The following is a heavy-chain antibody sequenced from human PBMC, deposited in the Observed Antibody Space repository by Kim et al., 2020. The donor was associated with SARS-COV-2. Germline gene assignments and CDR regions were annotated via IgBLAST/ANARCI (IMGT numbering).Heavy chain of an antibody. CDR1: GYTFTSYA. D-gene: IGHD3-10*01. V-gene: IGHV1-3*01. J-gene: IGHJ6*02. CDR2: INAGNGNT. Sequence: ASVKVSCKASGYTFTSYAMHWVRQAPGQRLEWMGWINAGNGNTKYSQKFQGRVTITRDTSASTAYMELSSLRSEDTAVYYCARAAVPHLWFGELLPSLSSYYYYGMDVWGQGTTVTVSS. CDR3: ARAAVPHLWFGELLPSLSSYYYYGMDV.